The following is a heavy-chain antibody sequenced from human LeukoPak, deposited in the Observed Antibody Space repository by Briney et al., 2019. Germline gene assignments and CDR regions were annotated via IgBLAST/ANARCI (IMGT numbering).Heavy chain of an antibody. J-gene: IGHJ5*02. V-gene: IGHV3-48*01. CDR3: ARDTSSGWYGVDNWFDP. CDR1: GFTFSSYS. D-gene: IGHD6-19*01. Sequence: GGSLRLSCAASGFTFSSYSMNWVRQAPGKGLEWVSSISSSSSTIYYADSVKGRFTISRDNAKNSLYLQMNSLRAEDTAVYYCARDTSSGWYGVDNWFDPWGQGTLVTVSS. CDR2: ISSSSSTI.